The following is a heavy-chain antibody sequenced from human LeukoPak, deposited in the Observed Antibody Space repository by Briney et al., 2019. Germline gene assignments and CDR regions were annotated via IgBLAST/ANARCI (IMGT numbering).Heavy chain of an antibody. V-gene: IGHV3-15*01. CDR2: IKSKTEDGTM. CDR3: TTGNSLGRDGNYFFDF. CDR1: GFPFSTIW. J-gene: IGHJ4*02. D-gene: IGHD1-7*01. Sequence: SGGSLRLSCAASGFPFSTIWMNWVRQAPGKGLEWVGRIKSKTEDGTMDYAAPVKGRFTISRDDSKNTLYLQMNSLKTEDTAVYYCTTGNSLGRDGNYFFDFWGPGTLVTVSS.